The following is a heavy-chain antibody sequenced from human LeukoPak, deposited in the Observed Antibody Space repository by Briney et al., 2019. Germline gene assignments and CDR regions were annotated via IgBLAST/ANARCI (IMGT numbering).Heavy chain of an antibody. V-gene: IGHV3-30-3*01. CDR1: GFTFSSYA. Sequence: GGSLRLSCAASGFTFSSYAMHWVRQAPGKGLEWVAVISYDGSNKYYADSVKGRFTISRDNSKNTLYLQMNSLRAEDTVVYYCARLPNSGSYPTPDFDYWGQGTLVTVSS. CDR2: ISYDGSNK. CDR3: ARLPNSGSYPTPDFDY. J-gene: IGHJ4*02. D-gene: IGHD1-26*01.